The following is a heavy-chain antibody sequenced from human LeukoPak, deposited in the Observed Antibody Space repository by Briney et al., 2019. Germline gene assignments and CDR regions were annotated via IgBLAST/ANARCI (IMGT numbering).Heavy chain of an antibody. CDR1: GGTFSSYA. CDR2: IIPIFGIA. D-gene: IGHD3-10*01. CDR3: ERASGFNYGSGAGAFDI. Sequence: ASVKVSCKASGGTFSSYAISWVRQAPGQGLEWMGRIIPIFGIANYAQKFQGRVTITADKSTSTAYMELSSLRSEDTAVYYCERASGFNYGSGAGAFDIWGQGTMVTVSS. J-gene: IGHJ3*02. V-gene: IGHV1-69*04.